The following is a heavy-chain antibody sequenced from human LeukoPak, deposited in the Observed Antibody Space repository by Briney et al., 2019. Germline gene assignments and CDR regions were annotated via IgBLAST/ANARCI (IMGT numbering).Heavy chain of an antibody. V-gene: IGHV3-7*01. CDR2: INEDRSNK. CDR3: TRVIVAVPGYFDYFDF. J-gene: IGHJ4*02. D-gene: IGHD6-19*01. Sequence: AGGSLRLSCAASAFSFSNHYMRWIRQAPGKGLEWVANINEDRSNKWHLVSVKGRFTVSRDNARNALYLQMNSRRVEDTAVYYCTRVIVAVPGYFDYFDFWGQGALVTVSS. CDR1: AFSFSNHY.